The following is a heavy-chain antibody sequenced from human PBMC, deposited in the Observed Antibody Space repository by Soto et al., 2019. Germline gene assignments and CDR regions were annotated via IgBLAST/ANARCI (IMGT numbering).Heavy chain of an antibody. CDR1: GVSVSSGSYY. CDR3: ARRTIAVAGTDWFDP. V-gene: IGHV4-61*01. CDR2: IYYSGST. J-gene: IGHJ5*02. D-gene: IGHD6-19*01. Sequence: SETLSLTCTVSGVSVSSGSYYWSWIRQPPGKGLEWIGYIYYSGSTNYNPSLKSRVTISVDTSKNQFSLKLSSVTAADTAVYYCARRTIAVAGTDWFDPWGQGTLVTVSS.